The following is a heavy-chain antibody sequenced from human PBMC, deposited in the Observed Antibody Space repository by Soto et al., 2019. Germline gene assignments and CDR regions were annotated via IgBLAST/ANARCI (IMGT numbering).Heavy chain of an antibody. CDR2: IKQGGSEK. V-gene: IGHV3-7*05. CDR3: ARGSVAVAGIYYYYYGMDV. CDR1: GFTFSSYW. Sequence: GGSLRLSCAASGFTFSSYWMSWVRQAPGKGLEWVANIKQGGSEKYYVDSVKGRFTISRDNAKNSLYLQMNSLRAEDTAVYYCARGSVAVAGIYYYYYGMDVWGQGTTVTVSS. J-gene: IGHJ6*02. D-gene: IGHD6-19*01.